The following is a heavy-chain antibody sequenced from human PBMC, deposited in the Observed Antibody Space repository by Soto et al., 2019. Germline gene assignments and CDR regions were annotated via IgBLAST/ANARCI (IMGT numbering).Heavy chain of an antibody. Sequence: GGSLRLSCAASGFTFDDYAMHWVRQAPGKGLEWVSGISWNSGSIGYADSGKGRFTISRDNAKNSLYLQMNSLRAEDTALYYCAKEIYSYGSEGYMDVWGKGTTVTVSS. CDR3: AKEIYSYGSEGYMDV. D-gene: IGHD5-18*01. CDR1: GFTFDDYA. CDR2: ISWNSGSI. V-gene: IGHV3-9*01. J-gene: IGHJ6*03.